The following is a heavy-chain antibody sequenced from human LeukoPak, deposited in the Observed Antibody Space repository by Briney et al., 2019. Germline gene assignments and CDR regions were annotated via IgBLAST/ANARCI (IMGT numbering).Heavy chain of an antibody. D-gene: IGHD2-2*01. CDR3: ATRYCSSTSCYAEYFQH. V-gene: IGHV1-2*02. CDR1: GYTFTGYY. Sequence: GPSVQVSCXASGYTFTGYYMHWVRQAPGQGLEWMGWINPNSGGTNYAQKFQGRATMTRDTSISTAYMKLSRLRSDDTAVYYCATRYCSSTSCYAEYFQHWGQGNLVTVSS. CDR2: INPNSGGT. J-gene: IGHJ1*01.